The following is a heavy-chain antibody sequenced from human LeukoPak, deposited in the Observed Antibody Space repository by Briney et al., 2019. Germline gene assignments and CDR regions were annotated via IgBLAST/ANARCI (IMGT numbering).Heavy chain of an antibody. J-gene: IGHJ4*02. CDR2: ITTGRGET. V-gene: IGHV1-3*03. Sequence: GASVKLSCKASGYTFTDYVLHWVRQAPGQRLEWMGWITTGRGETRYSQEFQRRITFTRDTSARTVYMHLSDLRAEDTAGYYCARGGKQWRGGNYFDSWGQGTLVAVSS. CDR3: ARGGKQWRGGNYFDS. CDR1: GYTFTDYV. D-gene: IGHD6-19*01.